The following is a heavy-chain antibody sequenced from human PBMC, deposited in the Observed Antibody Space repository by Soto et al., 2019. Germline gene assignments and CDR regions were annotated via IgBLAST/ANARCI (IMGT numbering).Heavy chain of an antibody. D-gene: IGHD3-9*01. J-gene: IGHJ4*02. V-gene: IGHV3-23*01. CDR1: GFSFDGYA. CDR3: SKTESFNGYYNAFDS. Sequence: VGSLRPSCAASGFSFDGYAVAWVRQAPGKGLEWVSTVSGGGGSTYYADSVKGRFTISSDNSGNTVYLQMNSRNAGDTALYYCSKTESFNGYYNAFDSWGQGTLVTVSS. CDR2: VSGGGGST.